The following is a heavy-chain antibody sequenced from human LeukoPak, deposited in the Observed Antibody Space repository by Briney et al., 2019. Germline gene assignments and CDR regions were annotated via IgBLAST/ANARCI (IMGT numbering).Heavy chain of an antibody. D-gene: IGHD3-22*01. CDR1: GFTFNSHA. CDR3: AYYDSSGYYYGRLRY. J-gene: IGHJ4*02. Sequence: GGSLRLSCAASGFTFNSHAMSWVRQIPGKGLEWVSSVTADGTNTHLADSVKGRFTISRDNSKNTLYLHMNSLRVDDTAVYFCAYYDSSGYYYGRLRYWGQGTPVTVSS. V-gene: IGHV3-23*01. CDR2: VTADGTNT.